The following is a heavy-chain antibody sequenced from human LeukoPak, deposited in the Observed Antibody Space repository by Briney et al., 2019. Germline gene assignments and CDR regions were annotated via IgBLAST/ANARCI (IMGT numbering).Heavy chain of an antibody. CDR2: IYYSGST. CDR1: GGSISSSSYY. CDR3: ATGTAAVGRYYYYYMDV. D-gene: IGHD6-13*01. J-gene: IGHJ6*03. V-gene: IGHV4-39*07. Sequence: SETLSLTCTVSGGSISSSSYYWGWIRQPPGKGLEWIGSIYYSGSTNYNPSLKSRVTISVDTSKNQFSLKLSSVTAADTAVYYCATGTAAVGRYYYYYMDVWGKGTTVTISS.